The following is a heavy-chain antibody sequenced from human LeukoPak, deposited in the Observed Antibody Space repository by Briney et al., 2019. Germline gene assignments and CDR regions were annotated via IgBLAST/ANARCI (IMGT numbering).Heavy chain of an antibody. Sequence: SLRLSCAASGFTLDDYAIHWVRQAPGKGLEWVSGISWDSGSIGYADSVKGRFTISRDNAKNSLYLQMNSLRVEDTALYYCAKEASVRRYFYYGLDVWGQGTTVTVSS. CDR3: AKEASVRRYFYYGLDV. CDR1: GFTLDDYA. J-gene: IGHJ6*02. CDR2: ISWDSGSI. V-gene: IGHV3-9*01.